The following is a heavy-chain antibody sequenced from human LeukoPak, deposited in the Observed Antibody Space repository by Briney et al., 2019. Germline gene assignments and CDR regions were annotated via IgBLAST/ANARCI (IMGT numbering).Heavy chain of an antibody. Sequence: KASETLSLTCTVSGGSISSYYWSWIRQPAGKGLEWIGRIYTSGSTNYNPSLKSRVTMSVDTSKNQFSLKLSSVTAADTAVYYCARDRSGALRSVNYGMDVWGQGTTVTVSS. CDR3: ARDRSGALRSVNYGMDV. J-gene: IGHJ6*02. D-gene: IGHD5-12*01. CDR2: IYTSGST. V-gene: IGHV4-4*07. CDR1: GGSISSYY.